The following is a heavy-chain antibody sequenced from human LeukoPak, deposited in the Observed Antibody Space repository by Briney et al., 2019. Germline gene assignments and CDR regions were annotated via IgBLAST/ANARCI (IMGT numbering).Heavy chain of an antibody. D-gene: IGHD3-10*01. CDR1: GYSISSGYY. J-gene: IGHJ4*02. V-gene: IGHV4-38-2*02. CDR2: IYHSGST. Sequence: SETLSLTCTVSGYSISSGYYRGWIRQPPGKGLEWIGSIYHSGSTYYNPSLKSRVTISVDTSKNQFSLKLSSVTAADTAVYYCASQRVKGSFDYWGQGTLVTVSS. CDR3: ASQRVKGSFDY.